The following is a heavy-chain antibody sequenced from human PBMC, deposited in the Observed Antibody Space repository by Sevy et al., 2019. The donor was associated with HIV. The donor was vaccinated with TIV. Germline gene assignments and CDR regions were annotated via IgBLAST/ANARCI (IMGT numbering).Heavy chain of an antibody. CDR1: GYTFTSYD. D-gene: IGHD6-19*01. Sequence: ASVKVSCKTSGYTFTSYDSNWVRQATGQGLEWMGWMSPKSGNTGYAQKFQGRLTMTRNTSISTAYMELSSLRSDDTAVYYCARAGSGWYDHYFDDWGQGTLVTVSS. CDR3: ARAGSGWYDHYFDD. V-gene: IGHV1-8*01. CDR2: MSPKSGNT. J-gene: IGHJ4*02.